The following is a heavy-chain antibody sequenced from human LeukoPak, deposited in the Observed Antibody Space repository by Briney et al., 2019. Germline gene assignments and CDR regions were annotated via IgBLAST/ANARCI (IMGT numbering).Heavy chain of an antibody. CDR3: ARGQLPGNY. V-gene: IGHV3-7*05. D-gene: IGHD2-2*01. Sequence: PGGSLRLSCAASGFIFSSYWMSWVRQAPGKGLEWVANIKQDGSEKYYVDSVKGRFTISRDNARNSLYLQMNSLRAEDTAVYYCARGQLPGNYWGQGTLVTVSS. J-gene: IGHJ4*02. CDR2: IKQDGSEK. CDR1: GFIFSSYW.